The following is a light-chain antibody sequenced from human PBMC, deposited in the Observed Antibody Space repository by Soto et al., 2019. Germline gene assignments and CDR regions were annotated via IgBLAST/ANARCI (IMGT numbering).Light chain of an antibody. Sequence: QSALTQPRSVSGSPGQSVTISCTGTSSDVGGYNYVSWYQQHPGKAPKLMIYDVSKRPSGVADRFSGSKSGNTASLTISGRQAEDEADYYCCSYAGSYVVFGGGTKLTVL. CDR1: SSDVGGYNY. CDR2: DVS. V-gene: IGLV2-11*01. J-gene: IGLJ2*01. CDR3: CSYAGSYVV.